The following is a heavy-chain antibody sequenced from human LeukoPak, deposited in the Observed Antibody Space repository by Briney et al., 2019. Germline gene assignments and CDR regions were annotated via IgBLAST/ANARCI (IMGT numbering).Heavy chain of an antibody. D-gene: IGHD3-9*01. J-gene: IGHJ4*02. Sequence: PGGSLRLSCAASGFTFSSYAMHWVRQAPGKGLEWVAVISYDGSNKYYADSVKGRFTISRDNSKNTLYLQMNSLRAEDTAVYYCARDLDYRPXNFDYWGQGTLVTVSS. CDR3: ARDLDYRPXNFDY. V-gene: IGHV3-30-3*01. CDR1: GFTFSSYA. CDR2: ISYDGSNK.